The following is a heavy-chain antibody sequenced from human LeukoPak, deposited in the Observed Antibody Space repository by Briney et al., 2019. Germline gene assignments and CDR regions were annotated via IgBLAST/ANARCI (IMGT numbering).Heavy chain of an antibody. CDR1: GGSISSYY. D-gene: IGHD3-22*01. Sequence: PSETLSLACTVSGGSISSYYWNWIRQPPGKGLEWLGYIYYSGSTNYNPSLKSRVTTSVDTSKNQFSLKLSSVTAADTAVYYCASERLGYYDRSGLDYWGQGTLVTVSS. CDR2: IYYSGST. V-gene: IGHV4-59*01. CDR3: ASERLGYYDRSGLDY. J-gene: IGHJ4*02.